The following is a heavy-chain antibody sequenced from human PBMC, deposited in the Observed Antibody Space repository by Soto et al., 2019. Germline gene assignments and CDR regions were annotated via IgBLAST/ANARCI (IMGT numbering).Heavy chain of an antibody. Sequence: SETLSLTCTVSGGSISSGGYYWSWIRQHPGKGLEWIGYIYYSGSTYYNPSLKSRVTISVGTSKNQFSLKLSSVTAADTAVYYCARALGPYGDYADAGYDYWGQGTLVTVSS. D-gene: IGHD4-17*01. CDR3: ARALGPYGDYADAGYDY. V-gene: IGHV4-31*03. CDR1: GGSISSGGYY. J-gene: IGHJ4*02. CDR2: IYYSGST.